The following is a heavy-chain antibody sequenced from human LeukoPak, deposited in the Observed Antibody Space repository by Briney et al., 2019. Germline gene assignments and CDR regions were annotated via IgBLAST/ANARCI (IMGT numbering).Heavy chain of an antibody. D-gene: IGHD3-16*01. CDR1: GFTFITYW. Sequence: GGSLRLSCAASGFTFITYWMHWVRQAPGKGLVWVSSINSDGSTTTYADSVKGRFTISRDNSKNTLYLQMNSLRAEDTAVYYCAKAHGGVVWGGYYTDYWGQGTLVTVSS. CDR2: INSDGSTT. J-gene: IGHJ4*02. V-gene: IGHV3-74*01. CDR3: AKAHGGVVWGGYYTDY.